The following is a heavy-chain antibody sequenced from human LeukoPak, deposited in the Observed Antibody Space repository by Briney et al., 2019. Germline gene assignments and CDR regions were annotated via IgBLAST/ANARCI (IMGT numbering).Heavy chain of an antibody. V-gene: IGHV3-21*01. Sequence: GGSLSPSCAASGFTFSSYSMNWVRQAPGKGLEWVSSISSSSYIYYADSVKGRFTISRDNAKNSLYLQMNSLRAEDTAVYYCASLFYGSGSSRDYWGQGTLVTVSS. D-gene: IGHD3-10*01. J-gene: IGHJ4*02. CDR1: GFTFSSYS. CDR2: ISSSSYI. CDR3: ASLFYGSGSSRDY.